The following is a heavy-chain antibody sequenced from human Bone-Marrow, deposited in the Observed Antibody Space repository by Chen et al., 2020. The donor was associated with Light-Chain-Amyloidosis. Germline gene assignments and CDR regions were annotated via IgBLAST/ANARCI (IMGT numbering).Heavy chain of an antibody. J-gene: IGHJ3*02. CDR2: IYHSGST. D-gene: IGHD2-2*01. Sequence: QVQLRESGPGLVQASETLSLTCTVSGGSIRSYFWSWIRQSPGKGLEWIGSIYHSGSTYYNPSLKSRVTMSVDTSKNQFSLKLSSVTAADTAMYFCTRAWRSTSDGRHDAFDIWGQGTMVTVSS. V-gene: IGHV4-59*04. CDR1: GGSIRSYF. CDR3: TRAWRSTSDGRHDAFDI.